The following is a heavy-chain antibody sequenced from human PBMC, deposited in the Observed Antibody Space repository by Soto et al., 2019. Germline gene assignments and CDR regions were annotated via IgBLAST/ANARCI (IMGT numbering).Heavy chain of an antibody. CDR3: ARRSPVGATGGPQGVGFDY. V-gene: IGHV4-61*01. CDR1: GGSVSSGSYY. D-gene: IGHD1-26*01. CDR2: IYYSGST. Sequence: SETLSLTCTVSGGSVSSGSYYWSWIRQPPGKGLEWIGYIYYSGSTNYNPSLKSRVTISVDTSKNQFSLKLSSVTAADTAVYYCARRSPVGATGGPQGVGFDYWGQGTLVTVSS. J-gene: IGHJ4*02.